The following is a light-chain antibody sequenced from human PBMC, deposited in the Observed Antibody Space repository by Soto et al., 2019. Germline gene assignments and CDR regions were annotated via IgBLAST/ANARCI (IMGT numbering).Light chain of an antibody. Sequence: DIPMIQSPSSLSASVGDRVTITCQASQDINNYLNWYQQKPGKAPKLLIYDVSNLETGVPSRFSGSGAGTHLSLPIISLQPEDVATYYCQHYDHLPPLTFGGGTRVQIK. CDR2: DVS. J-gene: IGKJ4*01. V-gene: IGKV1-33*01. CDR3: QHYDHLPPLT. CDR1: QDINNY.